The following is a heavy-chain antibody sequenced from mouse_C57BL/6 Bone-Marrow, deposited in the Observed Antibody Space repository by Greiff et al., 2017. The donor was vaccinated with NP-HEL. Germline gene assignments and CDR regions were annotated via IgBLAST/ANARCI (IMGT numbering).Heavy chain of an antibody. Sequence: QVQLKQSGAELVKPGASVKISCKASGYEFSNYWMNWVKQRPGKGLEWIGQIDPGDGETHYNEKFKDKATLTVDKSSSTAYMQLSRLTSEDSAVYFGARGAYGGRGTVVTVTA. CDR3: ARGAY. V-gene: IGHV1-80*01. CDR2: IDPGDGET. J-gene: IGHJ3*01. CDR1: GYEFSNYW.